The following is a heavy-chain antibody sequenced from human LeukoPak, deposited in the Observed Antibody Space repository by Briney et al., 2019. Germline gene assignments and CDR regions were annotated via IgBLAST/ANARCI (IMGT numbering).Heavy chain of an antibody. CDR3: AKSSGPGRYYYYGMDV. CDR2: GSACST. J-gene: IGHJ6*02. D-gene: IGHD6-19*01. V-gene: IGHV3-23*01. Sequence: GSACSTSYAASVNVPFTISTDNSKNPLYLQMNTLSAEDTALYYCAKSSGPGRYYYYGMDVWGQGTTVTVSS.